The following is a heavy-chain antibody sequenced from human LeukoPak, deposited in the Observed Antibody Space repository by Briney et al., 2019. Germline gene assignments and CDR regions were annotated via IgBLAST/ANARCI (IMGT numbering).Heavy chain of an antibody. Sequence: GGSLRLSCAASGFTFSSYAMSWVRQAPGKGLEWVSAISGSGGSTYYADSVKGRFTISRDNSKKTLYLQMNSLRAEDTAVYYCAKDLITMVRGVLFPDAFDIWGQGTMVTVSS. CDR2: ISGSGGST. CDR1: GFTFSSYA. J-gene: IGHJ3*02. V-gene: IGHV3-23*01. CDR3: AKDLITMVRGVLFPDAFDI. D-gene: IGHD3-10*01.